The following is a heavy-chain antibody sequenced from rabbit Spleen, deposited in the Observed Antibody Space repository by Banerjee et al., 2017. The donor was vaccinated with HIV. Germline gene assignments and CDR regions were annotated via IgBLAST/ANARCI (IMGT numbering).Heavy chain of an antibody. CDR2: IYGGGSGST. CDR3: VRYITVYGAYDL. D-gene: IGHD2-1*01. J-gene: IGHJ3*01. V-gene: IGHV1S45*01. CDR1: GFSFSSSYW. Sequence: QEQLEESGGDLVKPEGSLTLTCTASGFSFSSSYWIYWVRQAPGKGLEWIACIYGGGSGSTYYATWAKGRFSISKTSSTTVTLQMTSLTAADTATYFCVRYITVYGAYDLWGQGTLVTVS.